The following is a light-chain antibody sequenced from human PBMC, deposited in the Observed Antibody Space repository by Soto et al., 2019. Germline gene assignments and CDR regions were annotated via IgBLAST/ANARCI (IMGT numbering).Light chain of an antibody. CDR2: GAS. Sequence: EIVLTQSPATLSLSPGERATLSCRASQSVSSSYLAWYQQKPGQAPRLLIHGASSRATGIPDRFSGSGSGTDFTLTISRLEPEDFAVYYCQQYGSSPWTFGQGTKVEIK. J-gene: IGKJ1*01. CDR3: QQYGSSPWT. V-gene: IGKV3-20*01. CDR1: QSVSSSY.